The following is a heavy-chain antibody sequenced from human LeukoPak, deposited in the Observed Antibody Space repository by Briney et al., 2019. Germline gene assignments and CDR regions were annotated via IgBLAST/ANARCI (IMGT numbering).Heavy chain of an antibody. J-gene: IGHJ3*02. CDR1: GGSISSYY. CDR3: ARVDFWSAEQAFDI. CDR2: IYYSGST. D-gene: IGHD3-3*01. Sequence: SETLSLTCTVSGGSISSYYWRWIRQPPGKGLEWIGYIYYSGSTNYNPSLKSRVTISVDTSKNQFSLKLSSVTAADTAVYYCARVDFWSAEQAFDIWGQGTMVTVSS. V-gene: IGHV4-59*08.